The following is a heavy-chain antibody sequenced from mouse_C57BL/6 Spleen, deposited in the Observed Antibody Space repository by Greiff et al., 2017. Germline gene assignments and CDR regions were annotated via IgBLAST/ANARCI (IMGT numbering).Heavy chain of an antibody. V-gene: IGHV1-52*01. D-gene: IGHD1-1*01. CDR3: ATTVRDYYAMDY. CDR1: GYTFTSYW. CDR2: IDPSDSET. J-gene: IGHJ4*01. Sequence: QVQLQQPGAELVRPGSSVKLSCKASGYTFTSYWMHWVKQRPIQGLEWIGNIDPSDSETHYNQKFKDKATLTVDKSSSTAYMQLSSLTSEDSAVYYCATTVRDYYAMDYWGQGTSVTVSS.